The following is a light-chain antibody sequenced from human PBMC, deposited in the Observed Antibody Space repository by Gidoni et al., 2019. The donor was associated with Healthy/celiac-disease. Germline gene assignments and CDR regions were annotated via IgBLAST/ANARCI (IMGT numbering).Light chain of an antibody. Sequence: DVQMTQSPSTLSASVGDRVTITCRARQSIRNWLAWYQQKPGNAPKLLIYDASTLESGVPSRFSGNGSGTEFTLTISSLQPDDSSTYYCQKYHHSFGGGTKVEIK. CDR1: QSIRNW. J-gene: IGKJ4*01. V-gene: IGKV1-5*01. CDR3: QKYHHS. CDR2: DAS.